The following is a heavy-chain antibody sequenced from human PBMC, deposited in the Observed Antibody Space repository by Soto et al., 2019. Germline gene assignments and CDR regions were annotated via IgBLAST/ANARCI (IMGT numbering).Heavy chain of an antibody. CDR1: GFSLTSGVVG. J-gene: IGHJ6*02. V-gene: IGHV2-5*01. CDR3: APRLPGPSGYDV. D-gene: IGHD6-13*01. CDR2: IYWNDEQ. Sequence: QITLKASGPTLVKPTQTLTLTCTFSGFSLTSGVVGVGWIRQPPGEALEWLALIYWNDEQYYNPALRNRLTITRDTSKNQVVLTMTNMDPVDTATYYCAPRLPGPSGYDVWGQGTTVTVSS.